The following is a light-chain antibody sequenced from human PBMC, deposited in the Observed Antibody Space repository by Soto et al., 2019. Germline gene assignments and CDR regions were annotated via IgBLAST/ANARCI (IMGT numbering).Light chain of an antibody. Sequence: DIRLSQSPSLLSSSIGNRVTITFLASQGISSYLAWFQQKPGKAPNLLIYSASTLQSGVPSRFSGSGSGTEFTLTITSLQPEDFATYHCQQLNTYPPTLGGGTKVDI. V-gene: IGKV1-9*01. J-gene: IGKJ4*01. CDR1: QGISSY. CDR3: QQLNTYPPT. CDR2: SAS.